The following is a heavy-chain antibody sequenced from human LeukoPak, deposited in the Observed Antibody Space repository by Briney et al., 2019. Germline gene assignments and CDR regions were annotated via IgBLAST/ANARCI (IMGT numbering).Heavy chain of an antibody. D-gene: IGHD6-19*01. Sequence: GGSLRLSCAASGFTFSSYAMSWVRQAPGKGLEWVSAISGSGGSTYYADSVKGRFTISRDNSKNTLYLQMNSLRAEDTAVYYCAKDKAIAVAGTRGYFDYWGQGTLVTVSS. CDR1: GFTFSSYA. CDR3: AKDKAIAVAGTRGYFDY. V-gene: IGHV3-23*01. CDR2: ISGSGGST. J-gene: IGHJ4*02.